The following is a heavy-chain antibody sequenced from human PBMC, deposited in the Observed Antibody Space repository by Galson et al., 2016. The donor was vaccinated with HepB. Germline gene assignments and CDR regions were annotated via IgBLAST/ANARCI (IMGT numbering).Heavy chain of an antibody. D-gene: IGHD1-26*01. CDR1: GYSISSGYY. CDR3: ARVQTGSQFDH. V-gene: IGHV4-38-2*02. Sequence: LSLTCTVSGYSISSGYYWGWIRQPPGKGLQWIGSISDRGNTYYVPSFQSRVTISRDTSKNQFSLQLTSVTAADTAVYYCARVQTGSQFDHWGQGTLVTVSS. J-gene: IGHJ4*02. CDR2: ISDRGNT.